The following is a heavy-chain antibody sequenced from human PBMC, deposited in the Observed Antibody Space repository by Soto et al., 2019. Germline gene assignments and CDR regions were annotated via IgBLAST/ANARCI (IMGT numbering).Heavy chain of an antibody. D-gene: IGHD2-2*01. Sequence: GGSLRLSCAASGFTVSSNYMSWVRQAPGKGLEWVSVIYSGGSTYYADSVKGRFTISRDNSKNTLYLQMNSLRAEDTAVYYCARDSVVPAAIGYYYYGMDVWGQGTTVTVSS. CDR2: IYSGGST. V-gene: IGHV3-53*01. CDR1: GFTVSSNY. J-gene: IGHJ6*02. CDR3: ARDSVVPAAIGYYYYGMDV.